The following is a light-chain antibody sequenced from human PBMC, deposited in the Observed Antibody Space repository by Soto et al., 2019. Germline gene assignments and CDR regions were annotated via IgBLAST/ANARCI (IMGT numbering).Light chain of an antibody. J-gene: IGKJ1*01. Sequence: EIVLTQSPGTLSLSPGERGTLSCRASQSVSSSYLAWYQQKPGQAPRLLIYGASSRATGIPDRFSGSGSGTDFTLTISRLEPEDFAVYYCQQYGSSPRTFGQGTKVDIK. CDR2: GAS. V-gene: IGKV3-20*01. CDR1: QSVSSSY. CDR3: QQYGSSPRT.